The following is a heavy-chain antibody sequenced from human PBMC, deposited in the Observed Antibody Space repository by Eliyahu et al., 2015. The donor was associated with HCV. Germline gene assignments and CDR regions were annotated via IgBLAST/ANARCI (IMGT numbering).Heavy chain of an antibody. V-gene: IGHV3-15*01. CDR1: GFXFSNXX. J-gene: IGHJ6*02. D-gene: IGHD4-17*01. CDR2: IKSKTDGGTT. Sequence: EVQLVESGGGLVKPGGSLRLSCAASGFXFSNXXXXWVRQAPGKGLEWVGRIKSKTDGGTTDYAAPVKGRFTISRDDSKNTLYLQMNSLKTEDTAVYYCTTTVNFYGDYRYYYYGMDVWGQGTTVTVSS. CDR3: TTTVNFYGDYRYYYYGMDV.